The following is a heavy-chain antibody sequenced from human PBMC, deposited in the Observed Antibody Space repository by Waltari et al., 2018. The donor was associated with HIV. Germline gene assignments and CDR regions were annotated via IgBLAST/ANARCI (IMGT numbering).Heavy chain of an antibody. J-gene: IGHJ6*02. CDR3: ARRIGGGRGEDGMDV. CDR2: IYPGESDT. Sequence: VQLLPSGAVLTTPGESLNLSCKGSGYLFTSYSLRWVLPFPGKGREWMGSIYPGESDTRDSPSVQGQVTISADKSISTAYLQWSSLKASDTAMYYWARRIGGGRGEDGMDVWGQGTTVTVSS. CDR1: GYLFTSYS. D-gene: IGHD3-16*01. V-gene: IGHV5-51*03.